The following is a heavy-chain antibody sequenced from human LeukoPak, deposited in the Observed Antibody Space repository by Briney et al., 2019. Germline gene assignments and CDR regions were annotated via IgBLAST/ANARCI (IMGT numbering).Heavy chain of an antibody. J-gene: IGHJ4*02. V-gene: IGHV7-4-1*02. CDR3: ARGQKYRNGYTVTELGSGYFDY. Sequence: ASVKVSCKASGYIFSIYAMIWVRQAPGQGLELMGWINPNTGNPTYAQGFTGRFVFSLDTSVSTAYLQISSLKPEDTAVYYCARGQKYRNGYTVTELGSGYFDYWGQGTLVTVSS. CDR1: GYIFSIYA. CDR2: INPNTGNP. D-gene: IGHD5-18*01.